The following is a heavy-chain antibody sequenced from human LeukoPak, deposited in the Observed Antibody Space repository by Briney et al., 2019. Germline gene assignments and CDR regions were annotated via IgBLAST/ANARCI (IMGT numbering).Heavy chain of an antibody. CDR2: ISSRSSYI. V-gene: IGHV3-21*01. CDR1: GFTFSSYN. Sequence: GGSLRLSCAASGFTFSSYNMNWVRQAPGKGLEWVSSISSRSSYINYADSVKGRFTISRDNAKNSLYLQMNSLRAEDTAVYYCAKSRVRYSLDYFDYWGQGTPVTVSS. D-gene: IGHD5-18*01. J-gene: IGHJ4*02. CDR3: AKSRVRYSLDYFDY.